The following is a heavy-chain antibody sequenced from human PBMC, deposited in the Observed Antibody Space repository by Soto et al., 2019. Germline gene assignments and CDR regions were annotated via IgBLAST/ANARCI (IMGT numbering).Heavy chain of an antibody. CDR3: AGVLSPMVRGVIIARLGMDV. V-gene: IGHV1-69*13. Sequence: SVKVSCKASGGTFSSYAISWVRQAPGQGLEWMGGIIPIFGTANYAQKFQGRVTITADESTSTAYMELSSLRSEDTAVYYCAGVLSPMVRGVIIARLGMDVWGQGTTVTVSS. D-gene: IGHD3-10*01. CDR2: IIPIFGTA. CDR1: GGTFSSYA. J-gene: IGHJ6*02.